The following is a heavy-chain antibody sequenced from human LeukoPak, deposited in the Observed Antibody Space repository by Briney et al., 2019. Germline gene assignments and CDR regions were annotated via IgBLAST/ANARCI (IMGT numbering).Heavy chain of an antibody. V-gene: IGHV3-7*02. Sequence: PGGSLRLSCAASGFTFSNYWMSSVRQAPGKGLEWVANIKQYGSEKYYVDSVKGRFTISRDNAKNSLYLQMNSLRAEDTAVYYCARGDYFGSGTSFIDAFDIWGQGTMVTVS. CDR3: ARGDYFGSGTSFIDAFDI. CDR1: GFTFSNYW. D-gene: IGHD3-10*01. J-gene: IGHJ3*02. CDR2: IKQYGSEK.